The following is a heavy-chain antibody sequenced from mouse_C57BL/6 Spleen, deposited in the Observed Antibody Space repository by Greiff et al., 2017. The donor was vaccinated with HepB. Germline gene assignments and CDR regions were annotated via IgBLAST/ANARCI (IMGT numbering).Heavy chain of an antibody. D-gene: IGHD3-2*02. CDR2: ISYDGSN. CDR1: GYSITSGYY. J-gene: IGHJ2*01. Sequence: EVKLMESGPGLVKPSQSLSLTCSVTGYSITSGYYWNWIRQFPGNKLEWMGYISYDGSNNYNPSLKNRIPITRDTSKNQFFLKLNSLTTEETATYYGSRGSSGFDYWGQGTTLTVSS. V-gene: IGHV3-6*01. CDR3: SRGSSGFDY.